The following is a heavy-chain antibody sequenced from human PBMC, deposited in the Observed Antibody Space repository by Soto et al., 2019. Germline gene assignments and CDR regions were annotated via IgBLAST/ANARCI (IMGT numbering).Heavy chain of an antibody. J-gene: IGHJ4*02. CDR3: AKADSGWYFLLDY. V-gene: IGHV3-23*01. D-gene: IGHD6-19*01. CDR2: ISGSGGST. Sequence: PGGSLRLSCASSGFTFSSYAMSCFRQAPGKGLEWVSAISGSGGSTYYADSVKGRFTISRDNSKNTLYLQMNSLRAEDTAVYYCAKADSGWYFLLDYWGQGTLVTVSS. CDR1: GFTFSSYA.